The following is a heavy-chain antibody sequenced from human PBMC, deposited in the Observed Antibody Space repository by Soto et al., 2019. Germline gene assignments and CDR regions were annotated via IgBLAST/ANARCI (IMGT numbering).Heavy chain of an antibody. CDR3: ARTPGIAVAGPGADY. J-gene: IGHJ4*02. CDR1: GGTFSSYA. D-gene: IGHD6-19*01. Sequence: ASVKVSCKASGGTFSSYAISWVRQAPGQGLEWMGGIIPIFGTANYAQKFQGRVTITADESTSTAYMELSSLRSEDTAVYYCARTPGIAVAGPGADYWGQGTLVTVSS. V-gene: IGHV1-69*13. CDR2: IIPIFGTA.